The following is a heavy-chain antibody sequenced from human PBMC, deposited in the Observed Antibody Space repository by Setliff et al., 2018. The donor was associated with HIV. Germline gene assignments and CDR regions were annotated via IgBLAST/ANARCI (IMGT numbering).Heavy chain of an antibody. CDR3: AALKGYSYGRGCFDP. CDR1: GFIFSNHD. J-gene: IGHJ5*02. Sequence: PGESLKISCAASGFIFSNHDFHWVRQAAAKGLEWVAAIGTGGDTYYADSVKGRFTISRDNSKNTLYLQMNSLRGEDTAVYYCAALKGYSYGRGCFDPWGQGTLVTVSS. CDR2: IGTGGDT. D-gene: IGHD5-18*01. V-gene: IGHV3-13*01.